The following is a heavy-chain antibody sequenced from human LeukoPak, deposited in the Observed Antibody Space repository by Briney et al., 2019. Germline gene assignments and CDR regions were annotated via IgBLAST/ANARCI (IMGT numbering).Heavy chain of an antibody. D-gene: IGHD1-26*01. CDR1: GYSFTNYW. V-gene: IGHV5-51*01. Sequence: GESLKISCKGSGYSFTNYWIGWVRQMPGKGLEWMGIIYPGDSDTRYSPYFQGQVTISADKSISTAYLQWSSLKASDTAMYYCTRRVVGATTHSFDIWGQGTMVTVSS. J-gene: IGHJ3*02. CDR3: TRRVVGATTHSFDI. CDR2: IYPGDSDT.